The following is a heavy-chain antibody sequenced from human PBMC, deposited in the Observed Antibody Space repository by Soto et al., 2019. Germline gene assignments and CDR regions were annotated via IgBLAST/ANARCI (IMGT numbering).Heavy chain of an antibody. CDR3: AQDFVYGRSCFLPYVDY. V-gene: IGHV3-23*01. D-gene: IGHD3-22*01. Sequence: EVQLLESGGGLVQPGWSLRLSCAASGFTFSSYAMSWVRQAPGKGLEWVSGISGSGGSTYCADSVKGRFTMSRDNSKNTWYLQMNSLRAEDTAVYYCAQDFVYGRSCFLPYVDYWGPGSLVTVSS. CDR1: GFTFSSYA. CDR2: ISGSGGST. J-gene: IGHJ4*02.